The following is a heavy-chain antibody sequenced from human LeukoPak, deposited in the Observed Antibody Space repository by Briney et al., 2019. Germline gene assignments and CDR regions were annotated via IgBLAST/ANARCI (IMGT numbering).Heavy chain of an antibody. Sequence: GESLKISCQGSGYRFTNYWIGWVRQMPGKGLEWMGAIYPGGSDIRYSPSFQGQVTISVDNSISTAYLQWDSLKASDTAMYYCATFTTTDGERSTKYFNYWGQGTLVTVSS. D-gene: IGHD4-17*01. J-gene: IGHJ4*02. V-gene: IGHV5-51*01. CDR1: GYRFTNYW. CDR3: ATFTTTDGERSTKYFNY. CDR2: IYPGGSDI.